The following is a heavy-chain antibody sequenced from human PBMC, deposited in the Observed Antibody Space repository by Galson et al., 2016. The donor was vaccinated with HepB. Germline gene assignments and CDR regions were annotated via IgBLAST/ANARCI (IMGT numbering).Heavy chain of an antibody. CDR1: GFTVSSNF. J-gene: IGHJ6*02. V-gene: IGHV3-53*01. D-gene: IGHD4-17*01. Sequence: SLRLSCAPSGFTVSSNFMTWVRQAPGKGLEWVSMIYRDGSPHYADSVRGRFSISRDISKNTLYFQLDSMRADDTAVYYCSRSRYGDDGKYGMDVWGPGALVTASS. CDR3: SRSRYGDDGKYGMDV. CDR2: IYRDGSP.